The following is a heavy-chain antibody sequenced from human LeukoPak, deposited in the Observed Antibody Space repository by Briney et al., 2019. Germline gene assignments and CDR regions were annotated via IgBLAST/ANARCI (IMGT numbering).Heavy chain of an antibody. CDR3: ARGVVRGVIKSSYGMDV. CDR2: INHSGST. D-gene: IGHD3-10*01. Sequence: SETLSLTCAVYGGSFSGYYWSWIRQPPGKGLEWIGEINHSGSTNYNPSLKSRVTTSVDTSKNQFSLKLSSVTAADTAVYYCARGVVRGVIKSSYGMDVWGQGTTVTVSS. CDR1: GGSFSGYY. V-gene: IGHV4-34*01. J-gene: IGHJ6*02.